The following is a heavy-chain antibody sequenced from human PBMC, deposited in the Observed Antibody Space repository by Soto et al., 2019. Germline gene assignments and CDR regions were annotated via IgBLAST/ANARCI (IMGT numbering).Heavy chain of an antibody. Sequence: SSVKVSCKASGGTFSSYAISWVRQAPGQGLEWMGGIIPIFGTANYAQKFQGRVTITADESTSTAYMELSSLRSEDTAVYYCGTDGRVTAIPYYFDYWGQGTLVTVSS. CDR3: GTDGRVTAIPYYFDY. CDR1: GGTFSSYA. V-gene: IGHV1-69*13. D-gene: IGHD2-21*02. J-gene: IGHJ4*02. CDR2: IIPIFGTA.